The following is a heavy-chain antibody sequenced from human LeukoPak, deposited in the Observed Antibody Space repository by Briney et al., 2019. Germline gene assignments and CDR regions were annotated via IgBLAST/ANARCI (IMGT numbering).Heavy chain of an antibody. CDR1: GGSISSYY. J-gene: IGHJ4*02. Sequence: SETLSLTCSVSGGSISSYYRSWIRQPPGKGLEWIGYIHYSGSTNDNPSLQSRVTISVNTAKNQFSLKLNSVTAADTAVYYCARDWGRGYQRSFDYWGQGTLVTVSS. D-gene: IGHD3-22*01. CDR3: ARDWGRGYQRSFDY. CDR2: IHYSGST. V-gene: IGHV4-59*01.